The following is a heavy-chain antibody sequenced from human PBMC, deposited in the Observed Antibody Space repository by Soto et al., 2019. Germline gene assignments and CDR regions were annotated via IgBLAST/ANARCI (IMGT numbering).Heavy chain of an antibody. D-gene: IGHD6-19*01. CDR3: VKDGSSGWPYFDDMDV. J-gene: IGHJ6*02. CDR2: ILYDGSKK. CDR1: GFTFSSYG. V-gene: IGHV3-30*18. Sequence: GGSLRLSCAASGFTFSSYGMHWVRQAPGKGLEWVAVILYDGSKKYYADSVKGRFTISRDNSKNTLYLQMSSLGAEDTALYYCVKDGSSGWPYFDDMDVWGQGTTVTVSS.